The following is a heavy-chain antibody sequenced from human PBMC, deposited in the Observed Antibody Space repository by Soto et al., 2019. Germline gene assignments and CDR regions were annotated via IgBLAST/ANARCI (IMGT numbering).Heavy chain of an antibody. Sequence: QVQLQESGPGLVKPSETLSLTCTVSGGSVSSGSYYWSWIRQPPGKGLEWIGYIYYSGSTNYNPSLNSRVTISVDTSKNQFSLKLSSVTAADTAVYYCARDTDRGYDFGLDYWGQGTLVTVSS. J-gene: IGHJ4*02. D-gene: IGHD5-12*01. CDR2: IYYSGST. V-gene: IGHV4-61*01. CDR3: ARDTDRGYDFGLDY. CDR1: GGSVSSGSYY.